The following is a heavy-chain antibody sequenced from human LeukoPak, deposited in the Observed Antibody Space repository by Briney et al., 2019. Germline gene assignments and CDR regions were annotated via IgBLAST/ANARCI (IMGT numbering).Heavy chain of an antibody. V-gene: IGHV4-59*01. J-gene: IGHJ5*02. D-gene: IGHD6-19*01. CDR3: ARALGRGWYWFDP. CDR2: IYYSGST. CDR1: GGSISSYY. Sequence: SETLSLTCTVPGGSISSYYWSWIRQPPGKGLEWIGYIYYSGSTNYNPSLKSRVTISVDTSKNQFSLKLSSVTAADTAVYYCARALGRGWYWFDPWGQGTLVTVSS.